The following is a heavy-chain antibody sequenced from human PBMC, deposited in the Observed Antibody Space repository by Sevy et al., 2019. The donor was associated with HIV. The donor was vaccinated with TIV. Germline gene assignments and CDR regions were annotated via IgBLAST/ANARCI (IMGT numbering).Heavy chain of an antibody. CDR3: ARVSGYSYGYFSFDY. CDR1: GFTFSSYW. V-gene: IGHV3-7*01. CDR2: IKQDGSEK. Sequence: GGSLRLSCAASGFTFSSYWMSWVRQAPGKGLEWVANIKQDGSEKYYVDSVKGRFTISRDNAKNSLYLQMNSLRAEDTAVYYCARVSGYSYGYFSFDYWGQGTLVTVSS. D-gene: IGHD5-18*01. J-gene: IGHJ4*02.